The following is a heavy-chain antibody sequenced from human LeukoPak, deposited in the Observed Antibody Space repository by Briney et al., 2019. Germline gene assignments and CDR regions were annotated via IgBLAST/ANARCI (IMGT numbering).Heavy chain of an antibody. CDR3: ARVRVRNHYDSSGYYSPRSAFDI. J-gene: IGHJ3*02. CDR1: GYTFTGYY. D-gene: IGHD3-22*01. Sequence: ASVKVSCKASGYTFTGYYMHWVRQAPGQGLEWMGWINPNSGGTNYAQKFQGRVTMTRDTSISTAYMELSRLRSDDTAVYYCARVRVRNHYDSSGYYSPRSAFDIWGQGTMVTVSS. V-gene: IGHV1-2*02. CDR2: INPNSGGT.